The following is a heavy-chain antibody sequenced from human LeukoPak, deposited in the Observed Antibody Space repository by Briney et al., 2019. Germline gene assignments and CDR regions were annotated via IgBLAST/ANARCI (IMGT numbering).Heavy chain of an antibody. CDR3: ARGDWFDP. J-gene: IGHJ5*02. Sequence: PGGSPRLSCAASGFTFSSYAMHWVRQAPGKGLEWVAVISYDGSNKYYADSVKGRFTISRDNSKNTLYLQMNSLRAEDTAVYYCARGDWFDPWGQGTLVTVSS. CDR2: ISYDGSNK. V-gene: IGHV3-30-3*01. CDR1: GFTFSSYA.